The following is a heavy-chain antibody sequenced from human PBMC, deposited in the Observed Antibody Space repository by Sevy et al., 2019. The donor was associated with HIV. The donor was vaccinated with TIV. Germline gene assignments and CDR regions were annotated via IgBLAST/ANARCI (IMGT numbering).Heavy chain of an antibody. J-gene: IGHJ4*02. Sequence: ASVKVSCQASRYTFSDHLIHWVRQAPGQGLAWMAWIKPNSGGTRLAQRFQGRVTLTRDASISTAYMELTRLQSDDTAVNYCLRTPPAPDVASWLYYFDYWGQGTRVTVSS. D-gene: IGHD2-2*02. V-gene: IGHV1-2*02. CDR3: LRTPPAPDVASWLYYFDY. CDR2: IKPNSGGT. CDR1: RYTFSDHL.